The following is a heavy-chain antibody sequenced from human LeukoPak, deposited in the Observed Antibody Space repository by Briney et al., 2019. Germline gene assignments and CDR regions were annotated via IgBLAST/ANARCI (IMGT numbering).Heavy chain of an antibody. D-gene: IGHD2-15*01. Sequence: PETLSLTCAVYGGSFSGYYWSWIRQPPGKGLEWIGEINHSGSTNYNPSLKSRVTISVDTSKNQFSLKLSSVTAADTAVYYCAGSKGYCSGGSCSDLFDYWGQGTLVTVSS. CDR2: INHSGST. CDR1: GGSFSGYY. J-gene: IGHJ4*02. CDR3: AGSKGYCSGGSCSDLFDY. V-gene: IGHV4-34*01.